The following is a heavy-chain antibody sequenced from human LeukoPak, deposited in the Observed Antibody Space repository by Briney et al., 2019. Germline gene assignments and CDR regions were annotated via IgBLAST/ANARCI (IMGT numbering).Heavy chain of an antibody. Sequence: GGSLRLSCAASGFTFSSYAMSWVRQAPGKGLGWVPAISGSGGSTYYADSVKGRFTISRDNSKNTLYLQMNSLRAEDTAVYYCAKDRIRVYYDSSGYYDYWGQGTLVTVSS. CDR2: ISGSGGST. CDR1: GFTFSSYA. D-gene: IGHD3-22*01. J-gene: IGHJ4*02. V-gene: IGHV3-23*01. CDR3: AKDRIRVYYDSSGYYDY.